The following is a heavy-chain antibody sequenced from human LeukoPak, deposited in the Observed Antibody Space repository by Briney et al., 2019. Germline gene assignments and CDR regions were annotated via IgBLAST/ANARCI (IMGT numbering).Heavy chain of an antibody. CDR1: GFTISSYA. CDR3: ARGRWLQARGPSFDY. CDR2: ISYDGSNK. J-gene: IGHJ4*02. V-gene: IGHV3-30-3*01. D-gene: IGHD5-24*01. Sequence: GRSLRLSCAASGFTISSYAMHWVRQAPGKGLEWVAVISYDGSNKYYADSVKGRFTISRDNSKNTLYLQMNSLRAEDTAVYYCARGRWLQARGPSFDYWGQGTLVTVSS.